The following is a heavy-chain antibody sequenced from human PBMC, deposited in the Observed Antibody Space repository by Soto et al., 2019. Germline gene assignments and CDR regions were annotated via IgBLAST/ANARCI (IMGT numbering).Heavy chain of an antibody. J-gene: IGHJ6*02. CDR1: GYTFTSYG. D-gene: IGHD6-19*01. V-gene: IGHV1-18*01. CDR3: ARDLMSGWYGFYYYGMDV. CDR2: ISAYNGNT. Sequence: VASVKVSCKASGYTFTSYGISWVRQAPGQGLEWMGWISAYNGNTNYAQKLQGRVTMTTDTSTSTAYMELRSLRSDDTAVYYCARDLMSGWYGFYYYGMDVWGQGTTVTVSS.